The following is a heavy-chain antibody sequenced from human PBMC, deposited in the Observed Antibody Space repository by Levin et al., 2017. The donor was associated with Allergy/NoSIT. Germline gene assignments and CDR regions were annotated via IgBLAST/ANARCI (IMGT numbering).Heavy chain of an antibody. V-gene: IGHV3-74*01. CDR2: INSDGSST. CDR1: GFTFSSYW. D-gene: IGHD3-10*01. Sequence: GGSLRLSCAASGFTFSSYWMHWVRQAPGKGLVWVSRINSDGSSTSYADSVKGRFTISRDNAKNTLYLQMNSLRAEDTAVYYCARARHIGGFDPWGQGTLVTVSS. CDR3: ARARHIGGFDP. J-gene: IGHJ5*02.